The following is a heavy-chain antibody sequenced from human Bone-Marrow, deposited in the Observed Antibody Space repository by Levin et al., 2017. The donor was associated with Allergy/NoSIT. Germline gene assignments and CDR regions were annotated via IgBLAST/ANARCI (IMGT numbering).Heavy chain of an antibody. V-gene: IGHV3-30*04. J-gene: IGHJ4*02. Sequence: PGGSLRLSCAASGFSFSDYATHWVRQAPGKGLEWVAVVSYDGKNYFYADSVEGRFTISRDISKNMVFLQMNSLRPEDTALYYCARGAGSSWSQLDQWGQGTLVTVSS. CDR2: VSYDGKNY. D-gene: IGHD6-13*01. CDR1: GFSFSDYA. CDR3: ARGAGSSWSQLDQ.